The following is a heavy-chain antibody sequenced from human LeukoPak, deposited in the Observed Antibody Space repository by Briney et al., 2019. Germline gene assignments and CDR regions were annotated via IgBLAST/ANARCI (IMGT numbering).Heavy chain of an antibody. V-gene: IGHV3-33*01. Sequence: PGGSLILSCAASGFTFKNHGMHWVRQAPGKGLEWVAVIWYDGSNKYYADSVKGRFTISRDNSKNTLYLEMTSLRADDTAVYYCSRDIAARRLDYWGQGTLVTVSS. CDR3: SRDIAARRLDY. CDR2: IWYDGSNK. J-gene: IGHJ4*02. CDR1: GFTFKNHG. D-gene: IGHD6-6*01.